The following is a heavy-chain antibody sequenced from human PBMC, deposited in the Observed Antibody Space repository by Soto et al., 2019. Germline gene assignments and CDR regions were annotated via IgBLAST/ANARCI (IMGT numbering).Heavy chain of an antibody. Sequence: QVQLQESGPGLVKPSGTLSLTCAVSGGSISSSNWWSWVRQPPGKGLEWIGAIYHSGSTNYNPSLKSRVTMSVDKSKNQFSLKLSSVPAADTAVYYCASLAAGTPYYYYYGMDVWCQGTTVTVSS. J-gene: IGHJ6*02. CDR2: IYHSGST. D-gene: IGHD6-13*01. V-gene: IGHV4-4*02. CDR3: ASLAAGTPYYYYYGMDV. CDR1: GGSISSSNW.